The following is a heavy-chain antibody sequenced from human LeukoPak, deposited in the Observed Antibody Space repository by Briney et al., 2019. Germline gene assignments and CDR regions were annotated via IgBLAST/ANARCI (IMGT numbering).Heavy chain of an antibody. CDR3: AKDSSIGSGSYYDY. D-gene: IGHD3-10*01. CDR2: ISWNSGSM. Sequence: GGSLRLSCAASGFTFDDYAMHWVRQAPGKGLEWVSGISWNSGSMGYADSVKGRFTISRDNAKNSLYLQMNSLRAEDTALYYCAKDSSIGSGSYYDYWGQGTLVTVSS. CDR1: GFTFDDYA. V-gene: IGHV3-9*01. J-gene: IGHJ4*02.